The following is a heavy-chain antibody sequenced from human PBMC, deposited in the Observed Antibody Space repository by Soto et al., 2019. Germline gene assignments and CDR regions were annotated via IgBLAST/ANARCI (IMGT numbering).Heavy chain of an antibody. CDR1: VFTFSSYC. D-gene: IGHD6-19*01. CDR3: ARSSIAVAVGGHYHYYGMEA. V-gene: IGHV3-7*03. J-gene: IGHJ6*01. Sequence: WGSLRLSCASSVFTFSSYCISCVRHSPGKWREWVANIKQDGSEKYYVDSVKGRFNISRDNAKNSLYLQMNSLRAEDKAVYYCARSSIAVAVGGHYHYYGMEAWGQATTVPLS. CDR2: IKQDGSEK.